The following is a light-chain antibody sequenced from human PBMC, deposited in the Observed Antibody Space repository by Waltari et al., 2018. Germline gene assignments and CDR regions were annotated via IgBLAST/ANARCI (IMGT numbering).Light chain of an antibody. V-gene: IGKV3D-15*03. CDR2: AAS. CDR3: QQYNDWLPIT. J-gene: IGKJ5*01. CDR1: QSIAGN. Sequence: EIVLTQSPATLSVSPGERVILSCRPSQSIAGNLAWYPQIPGQPPRRLIYAASIRATGIPDRVSGSGSGTDFALTISALQSEDFAVYFCQQYNDWLPITFGQGTRLE.